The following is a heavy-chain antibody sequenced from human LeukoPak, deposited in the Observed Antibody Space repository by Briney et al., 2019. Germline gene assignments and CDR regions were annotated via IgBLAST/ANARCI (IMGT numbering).Heavy chain of an antibody. J-gene: IGHJ4*02. D-gene: IGHD1-26*01. CDR1: GFTFDDYA. CDR3: ARDWEGPLGHFDY. V-gene: IGHV3-43*02. CDR2: ISGDGGST. Sequence: GGSLRLSCAASGFTFDDYAMHWVRQAPGKGLEWVSLISGDGGSTYYADSVKGRFTISRDNAKNSLNLQMNSLRAEDTAVYYCARDWEGPLGHFDYWGQGTLVTVSS.